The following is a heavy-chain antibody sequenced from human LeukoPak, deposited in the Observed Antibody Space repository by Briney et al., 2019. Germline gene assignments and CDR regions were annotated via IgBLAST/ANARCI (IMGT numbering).Heavy chain of an antibody. CDR1: GGSISSNW. J-gene: IGHJ3*02. CDR2: IYHDGNT. D-gene: IGHD4-17*01. CDR3: ARSYGDYGGAFDI. Sequence: SETLSLTCAVSGGSISSNWYSWVRQPPGKGLEWIGEIYHDGNTYYNPSLKSRVTISVDTSKNQFSLKLSSVTAADTAVYYCARSYGDYGGAFDIWGQGTMVTVSS. V-gene: IGHV4-4*02.